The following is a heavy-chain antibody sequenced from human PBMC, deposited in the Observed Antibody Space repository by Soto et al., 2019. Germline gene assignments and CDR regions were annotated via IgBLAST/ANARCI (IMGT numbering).Heavy chain of an antibody. CDR1: GYTFTGYY. CDR3: ASATLLSIAARRYYYGMEV. V-gene: IGHV1-2*04. Sequence: ASVKVSCKASGYTFTGYYMHWVRQAPGQGLEWMGWINPNSGGTNYAQKFQVWVTMTRDTSISTAYMELSRLRSDDTAVYYCASATLLSIAARRYYYGMEVWGQGSTVTVSS. D-gene: IGHD6-6*01. CDR2: INPNSGGT. J-gene: IGHJ6*02.